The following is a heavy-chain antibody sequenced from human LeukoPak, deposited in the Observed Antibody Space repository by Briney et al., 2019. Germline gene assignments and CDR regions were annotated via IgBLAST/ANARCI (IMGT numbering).Heavy chain of an antibody. J-gene: IGHJ4*02. CDR2: INYSGSA. CDR1: GGAISNYY. Sequence: TSETLSLTCNVSGGAISNYYWSWIRQPPGKGLEWIGDINYSGSAFYNPSVKSRVTISVDTSKNQFSLKLNSVTAADTAVYYCARAYYGDSFDYWGQGTLVTVSS. CDR3: ARAYYGDSFDY. V-gene: IGHV4-59*08. D-gene: IGHD4-17*01.